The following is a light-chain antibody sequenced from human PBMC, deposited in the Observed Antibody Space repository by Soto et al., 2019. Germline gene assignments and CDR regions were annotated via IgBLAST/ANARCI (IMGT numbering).Light chain of an antibody. J-gene: IGKJ3*01. CDR2: GPS. V-gene: IGKV3-15*01. CDR1: QSIRTN. CDR3: QQYFNWPLTWT. Sequence: EIVLTQSPATLSVSAGGTVTLSCRASQSIRTNVAWYQQIPGQAPRLLVYGPSTRATGVPARFSGSGSGIEFTLTISSLQSEDSAFYYCQQYFNWPLTWTFGPGTKVQIK.